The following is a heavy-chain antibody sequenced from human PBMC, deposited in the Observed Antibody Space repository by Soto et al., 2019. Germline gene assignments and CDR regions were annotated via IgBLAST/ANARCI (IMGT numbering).Heavy chain of an antibody. CDR1: GFTFSNAW. CDR2: IKSKTDGGTP. CDR3: AKEPLYSSGPSDYYYYYMDV. Sequence: GGSLRLSCAASGFTFSNAWINWVRQAPGKGLEWVGRIKSKTDGGTPDYAAPVKGRFAISRDDSKNTLYLQMNSLRAEDTAVYYCAKEPLYSSGPSDYYYYYMDVWGKGTTVTVSS. D-gene: IGHD6-19*01. J-gene: IGHJ6*03. V-gene: IGHV3-15*07.